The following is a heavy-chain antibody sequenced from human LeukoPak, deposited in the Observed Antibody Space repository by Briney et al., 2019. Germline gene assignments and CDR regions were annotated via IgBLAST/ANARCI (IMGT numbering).Heavy chain of an antibody. Sequence: GASVKVSCKASGGTFSSYAISWVRQAPGQGLEWMGGIIPIFGTANYAQKFQGRVTITTDESTSTAYMELSSLRSEDTAVYYCARGGAYYYDSSFDYWGQGTLVTVSS. CDR1: GGTFSSYA. D-gene: IGHD3-22*01. J-gene: IGHJ4*02. CDR2: IIPIFGTA. CDR3: ARGGAYYYDSSFDY. V-gene: IGHV1-69*05.